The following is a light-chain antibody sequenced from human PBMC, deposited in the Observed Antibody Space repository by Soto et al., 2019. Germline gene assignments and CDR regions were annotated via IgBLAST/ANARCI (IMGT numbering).Light chain of an antibody. J-gene: IGLJ2*01. CDR1: NIGSQS. CDR2: YDS. CDR3: QVWDSSSEHPVI. V-gene: IGLV3-21*04. Sequence: SYELTQPTSVSVAPGKTARITCGGNNIGSQSVHWYQQKPGQAPVLVIYYDSDRPSGIPERISGSNSGKTATLTISRVEAGDEADYYCQVWDSSSEHPVIFGGGTQLTVL.